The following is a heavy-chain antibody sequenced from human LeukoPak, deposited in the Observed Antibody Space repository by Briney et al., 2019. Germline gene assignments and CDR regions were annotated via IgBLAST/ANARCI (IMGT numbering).Heavy chain of an antibody. CDR1: GLTLSDHI. D-gene: IGHD3-16*01. J-gene: IGHJ3*02. CDR2: SRRKSMSYTT. Sequence: GGSLRLSCTASGLTLSDHIIDWVRHAPAKGREGVVRSRRKSMSYTTEYAASVKGRFTLSRDDSQNSLYLKMNNLETEDTAVYFCTRDGGQSGNTAFDIWGQGTMVTVSS. CDR3: TRDGGQSGNTAFDI. V-gene: IGHV3-72*01.